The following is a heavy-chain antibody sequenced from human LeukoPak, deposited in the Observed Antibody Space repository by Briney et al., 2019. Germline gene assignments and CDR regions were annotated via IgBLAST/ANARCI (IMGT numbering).Heavy chain of an antibody. CDR1: GFTFSSYW. D-gene: IGHD3-10*01. V-gene: IGHV3-7*01. CDR3: ASMVRGRSYSWFDP. J-gene: IGHJ5*02. Sequence: GGSLRLSCAASGFTFSSYWMSWVRQAPGKGLEWVANIKQDGSEKYYVDSVKGRFTISRDNAKNSLYLQMNSLRAEDTAVYYCASMVRGRSYSWFDPWGQGTLVTVSS. CDR2: IKQDGSEK.